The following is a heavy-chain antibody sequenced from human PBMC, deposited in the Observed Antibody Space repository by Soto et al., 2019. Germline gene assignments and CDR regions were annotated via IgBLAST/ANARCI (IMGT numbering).Heavy chain of an antibody. D-gene: IGHD6-13*01. CDR2: IIPIFGTT. CDR3: ARHPSASSAGHY. J-gene: IGHJ4*02. V-gene: IGHV1-69*01. CDR1: CPSGSYA. Sequence: QVQMVQSGTEVKKPGSSVKVSCKVGCPSGSYAVSWVRQAPGQGLEWRGGIIPIFGTTNYAQKFQGRVTITADESTRTVYMDLSGLKAEDTAVYFCARHPSASSAGHYWGQGTLVTVS.